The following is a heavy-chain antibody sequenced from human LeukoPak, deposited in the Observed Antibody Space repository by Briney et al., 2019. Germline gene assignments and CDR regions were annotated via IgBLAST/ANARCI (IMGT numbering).Heavy chain of an antibody. J-gene: IGHJ4*02. CDR2: ISSSSIYI. CDR1: GFTLSNYS. Sequence: PGGSLRLSCAASGFTLSNYSMSWVRQAPGKGLERVSSISSSSIYIYYADSVKGRFTISRDNAKNSLYLRMNSLRAEDTAVYYCAVGTRSYWGQGTLVTVSS. D-gene: IGHD2-2*01. CDR3: AVGTRSY. V-gene: IGHV3-21*06.